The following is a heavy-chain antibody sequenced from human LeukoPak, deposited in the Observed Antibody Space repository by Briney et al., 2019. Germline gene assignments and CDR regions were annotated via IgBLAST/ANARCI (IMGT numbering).Heavy chain of an antibody. CDR2: INSDGSST. CDR3: ARENSNWGSDY. Sequence: GGSPRLSCAASGFTFSNYWMHWVRQAPGKGLVWVSRINSDGSSTSYADSVKGRFTISRDNAKNTLYLQMNSLRAEDTAVYYCARENSNWGSDYWGQGTLVTVSS. J-gene: IGHJ4*02. V-gene: IGHV3-74*01. CDR1: GFTFSNYW. D-gene: IGHD7-27*01.